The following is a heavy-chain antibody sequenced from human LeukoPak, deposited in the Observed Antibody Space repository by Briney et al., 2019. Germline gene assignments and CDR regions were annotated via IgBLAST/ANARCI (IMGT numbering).Heavy chain of an antibody. D-gene: IGHD6-13*01. V-gene: IGHV4-59*01. CDR3: ARTRHGVEQHSGGDRQLVLIFDP. J-gene: IGHJ5*02. CDR2: IYYSGST. CDR1: GGSISSYY. Sequence: PETLSLTCTVYGGSISSYYWSWIRQPPGKGLEWIGYIYYSGSTNYNPSLKSRVTISVDTSKNQFSLKLSSVTAADTAVYYCARTRHGVEQHSGGDRQLVLIFDPWGQGTLVTVSS.